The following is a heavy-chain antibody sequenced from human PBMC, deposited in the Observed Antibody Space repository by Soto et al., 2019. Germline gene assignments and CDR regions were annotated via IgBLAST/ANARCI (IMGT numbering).Heavy chain of an antibody. CDR2: IYHSGST. V-gene: IGHV4-4*02. Sequence: TSETLSLTCAVSSGSISSSNWWSWVRQPPGKGLEWIGEIYHSGSTNYNPSLKSRVTISVDKSKNQFSLKLSSVTAADTAVYYCASHFPGMGLGLGYWGQGTLVTVSS. J-gene: IGHJ4*02. CDR3: ASHFPGMGLGLGY. CDR1: SGSISSSNW. D-gene: IGHD3-3*02.